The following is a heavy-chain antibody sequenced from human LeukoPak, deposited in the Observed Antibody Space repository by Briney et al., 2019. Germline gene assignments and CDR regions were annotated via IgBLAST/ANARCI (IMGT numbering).Heavy chain of an antibody. Sequence: GASVKVSCKASGYTFTSYGISWVRQAPGQGLEWMGWISAYNGNTNYAQKLQGRVTMTTDTSTSTAYMELRSLRSDDTAVYYCARDWRGYCSGGSCYSGPHYYYYYGMDVWGQGTTVTVSS. D-gene: IGHD2-15*01. V-gene: IGHV1-18*01. CDR2: ISAYNGNT. CDR3: ARDWRGYCSGGSCYSGPHYYYYYGMDV. J-gene: IGHJ6*02. CDR1: GYTFTSYG.